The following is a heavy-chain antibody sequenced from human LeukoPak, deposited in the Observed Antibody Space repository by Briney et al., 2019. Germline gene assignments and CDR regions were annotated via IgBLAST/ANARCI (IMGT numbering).Heavy chain of an antibody. Sequence: TSETLSLTCTVSGGSISSSSYYWGWIRQPPGKGLEWIGSIYYSGSTYYNPSLKSRVSISVDTSKNQFSLKLSSVTAADTAVYYCARGGGTNDFWSGYSDQNWFDPWGQGTLVTVSS. CDR2: IYYSGST. D-gene: IGHD3-3*01. V-gene: IGHV4-39*01. J-gene: IGHJ5*02. CDR1: GGSISSSSYY. CDR3: ARGGGTNDFWSGYSDQNWFDP.